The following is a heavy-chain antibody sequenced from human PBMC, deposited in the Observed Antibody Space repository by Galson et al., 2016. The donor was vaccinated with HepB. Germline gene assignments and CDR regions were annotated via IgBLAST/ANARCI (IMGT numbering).Heavy chain of an antibody. Sequence: SLRLSCAASGFTFSSYAMSWVRQAPGKGLEWDSAISGNGDSIYYADSVRGRFTISRDNSKNTLFLQINSLRAEDTAVFYCAKDVHYDFWSALHNYFEYWGQGTLVTVSS. D-gene: IGHD3-3*01. V-gene: IGHV3-23*01. CDR2: ISGNGDSI. CDR3: AKDVHYDFWSALHNYFEY. CDR1: GFTFSSYA. J-gene: IGHJ4*02.